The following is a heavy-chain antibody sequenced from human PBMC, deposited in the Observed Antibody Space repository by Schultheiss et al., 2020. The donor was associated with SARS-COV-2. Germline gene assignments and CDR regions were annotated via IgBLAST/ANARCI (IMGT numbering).Heavy chain of an antibody. V-gene: IGHV3-30*01. D-gene: IGHD3-10*01. CDR3: ARDPMVRGVINAEYFQH. CDR2: ISYDGSNK. CDR1: GFTFSSYA. J-gene: IGHJ1*01. Sequence: GGSLRLSCAASGFTFSSYAMHWVRQAPGKGLEWVAVISYDGSNKYYADSVKGRFTISRDNSKNTLYLQMNSLRAEDTAVYYCARDPMVRGVINAEYFQHWGQGTLVTVSS.